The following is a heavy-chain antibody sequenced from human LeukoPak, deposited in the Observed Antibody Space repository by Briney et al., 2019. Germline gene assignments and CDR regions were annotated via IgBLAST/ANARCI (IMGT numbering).Heavy chain of an antibody. V-gene: IGHV4-34*01. Sequence: SETLSLTCAVYGGSFSGYYWSWIRQPPGKGLEWIGSIYYSGSTYYNPSLKSRVTISVDTSKNQFSLKLSSVTAADTAVYYCARLGQLVPLDYWGQGTLVTVSS. CDR2: IYYSGST. CDR3: ARLGQLVPLDY. CDR1: GGSFSGYY. D-gene: IGHD5-24*01. J-gene: IGHJ4*02.